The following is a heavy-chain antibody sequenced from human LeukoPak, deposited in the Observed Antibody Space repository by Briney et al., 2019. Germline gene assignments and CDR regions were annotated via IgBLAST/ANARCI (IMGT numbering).Heavy chain of an antibody. J-gene: IGHJ6*02. CDR2: IGEDGSTT. CDR1: GIAFENYA. V-gene: IGHV3-43*02. D-gene: IGHD3-9*01. CDR3: AKGFSILTSKHYFYYHGFDV. Sequence: GGSLRLSCAASGIAFENYAMNWVRQAPGKGLEWVSHIGEDGSTTWYADSVKGRFTISRDNGKNSLYLHMNSLRPEDTALYYCAKGFSILTSKHYFYYHGFDVWGQGTPVTVSS.